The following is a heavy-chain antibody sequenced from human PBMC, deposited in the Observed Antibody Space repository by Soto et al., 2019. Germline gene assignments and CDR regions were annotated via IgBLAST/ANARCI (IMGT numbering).Heavy chain of an antibody. J-gene: IGHJ3*02. V-gene: IGHV4-31*03. Sequence: QVQLQESGPGLVKPSQTLSLTCTVSGGSISSGAYYWSWIRQHPGEALEWIGYIYYSGNTYYNPSLKSRVMISVDTSKNHFSLRLSSVTAADTAVYYCARVGISNSDAFDIWGHGTMVTVSS. CDR1: GGSISSGAYY. CDR2: IYYSGNT. CDR3: ARVGISNSDAFDI. D-gene: IGHD3-3*02.